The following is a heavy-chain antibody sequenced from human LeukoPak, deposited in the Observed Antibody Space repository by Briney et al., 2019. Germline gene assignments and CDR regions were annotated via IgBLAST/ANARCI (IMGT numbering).Heavy chain of an antibody. D-gene: IGHD1-26*01. CDR3: ATSRVGAGLFDY. Sequence: SLKVSCKASGGTFSSYTISWVRQAPGQGVEWMGRIIPILGIANHAQKFQGRVTITADKSTNTAYMELSSMRCEDTAVYYWATSRVGAGLFDYWGQGTLGTVSS. J-gene: IGHJ4*02. CDR1: GGTFSSYT. V-gene: IGHV1-69*02. CDR2: IIPILGIA.